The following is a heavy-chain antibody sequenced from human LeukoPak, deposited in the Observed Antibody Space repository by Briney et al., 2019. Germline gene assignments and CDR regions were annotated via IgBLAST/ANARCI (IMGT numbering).Heavy chain of an antibody. Sequence: PGGSLRLSCAASGFTFSSYAMSWVRQAPGKGLEWVSAISGSGGSTYYADSVKGRFTISRDNSKNTLYLQMNSLRAEDTAVYYCAKARTYYYDSSGFDYWGQGTLVTVSS. V-gene: IGHV3-23*01. CDR1: GFTFSSYA. D-gene: IGHD3-22*01. CDR2: ISGSGGST. CDR3: AKARTYYYDSSGFDY. J-gene: IGHJ4*02.